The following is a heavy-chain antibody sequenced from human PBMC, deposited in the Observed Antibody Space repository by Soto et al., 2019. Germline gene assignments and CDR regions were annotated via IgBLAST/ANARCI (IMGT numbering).Heavy chain of an antibody. J-gene: IGHJ6*02. V-gene: IGHV1-18*01. CDR1: GYSFTRYG. CDR2: INAYHGNT. CDR3: AMVDVYVTPSPQDV. D-gene: IGHD3-16*01. Sequence: QVQQVQSGAEVKNPGASVKVSCKASGYSFTRYGIGWARQAPGQGLEWMGWINAYHGNTNYAQNLQGRLTLTTDTATTTAYMELRSLRSNDTAIYYCAMVDVYVTPSPQDVWGQGTTVTVSS.